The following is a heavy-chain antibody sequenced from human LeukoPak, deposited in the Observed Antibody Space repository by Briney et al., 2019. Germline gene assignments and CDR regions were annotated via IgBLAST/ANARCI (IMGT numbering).Heavy chain of an antibody. CDR1: GFTFSSYS. CDR2: ISTSSIYI. V-gene: IGHV3-21*01. CDR3: ARDQDWNDRGGLDY. J-gene: IGHJ4*02. D-gene: IGHD1-1*01. Sequence: GGSLRLSCAASGFTFSSYSMNWVRQAPGKGLEWVSSISTSSIYIYYTDSLKGRFTISRDNARNSLYLQMNSLRAEDTAVYYCARDQDWNDRGGLDYWGQGTLVTVSS.